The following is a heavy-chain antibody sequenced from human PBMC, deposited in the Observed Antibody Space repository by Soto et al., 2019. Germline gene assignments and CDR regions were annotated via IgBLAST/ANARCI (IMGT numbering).Heavy chain of an antibody. CDR1: GFTFSNYG. J-gene: IGHJ3*02. V-gene: IGHV3-33*01. CDR2: IWYDGSNK. CDR3: TRERANAFDI. Sequence: QVQLVASGGDVVQPGRSLRLSCAASGFTFSNYGMHWVRQAPGKGLEWVAVIWYDGSNKYYADSVKGRFTISRDNSKNALYLQMNSLRAEDTGVYYWTRERANAFDIWGQGTMVTVSS.